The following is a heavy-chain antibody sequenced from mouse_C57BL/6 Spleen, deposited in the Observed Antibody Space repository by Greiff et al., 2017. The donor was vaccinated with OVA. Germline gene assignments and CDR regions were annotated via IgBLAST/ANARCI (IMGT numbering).Heavy chain of an antibody. V-gene: IGHV1-39*01. CDR3: AREGGLRGVYAMDY. D-gene: IGHD1-1*01. CDR1: GYSFTDYY. J-gene: IGHJ4*01. CDR2: INPNYGTT. Sequence: QLQESGPELVKPGASVKISCKASGYSFTDYYMHWVKQSNGKSLEWIGVINPNYGTTSYNQKFKGKATLTVDQSSSTAYMQLNSLTSEDSAVYYCAREGGLRGVYAMDYWGQGTSVTVSS.